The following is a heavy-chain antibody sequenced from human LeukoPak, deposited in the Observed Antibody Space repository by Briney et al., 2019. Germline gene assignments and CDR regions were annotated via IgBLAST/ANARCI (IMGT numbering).Heavy chain of an antibody. CDR3: ARVRACSSTSCYAVPPFQGFDP. D-gene: IGHD2-2*01. V-gene: IGHV4-31*03. CDR1: GGSISSGGYY. CDR2: IYYSGST. J-gene: IGHJ5*02. Sequence: PSQTLSLTCTVSGGSISSGGYYWSWIRQHPGKGLEWIGYIYYSGSTNYNPSLKSRVTISVDTSKNQFSLKLSSATAADTAVYYCARVRACSSTSCYAVPPFQGFDPWGQGTLVTVSS.